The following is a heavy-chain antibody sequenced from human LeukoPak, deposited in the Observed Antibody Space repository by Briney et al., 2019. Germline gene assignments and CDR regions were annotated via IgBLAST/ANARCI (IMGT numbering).Heavy chain of an antibody. CDR3: AKPISGGLAVTADWFAP. Sequence: GSLRLSCEASGFAFSFFAMSWLRQAPGKGLEWVSTINANSGTRSYAASVRGRFIISRDNSKNTLYLQLNTLRADDTAVYYCAKPISGGLAVTADWFAPWGQGTLVVVSS. CDR1: GFAFSFFA. J-gene: IGHJ5*01. CDR2: INANSGTR. V-gene: IGHV3-23*01. D-gene: IGHD6-19*01.